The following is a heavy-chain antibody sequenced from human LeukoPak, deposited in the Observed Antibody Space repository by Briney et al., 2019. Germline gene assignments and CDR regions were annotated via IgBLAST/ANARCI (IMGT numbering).Heavy chain of an antibody. CDR2: ISDSGGGT. V-gene: IGHV3-23*01. CDR1: GFTFSDAW. Sequence: GGSLRLSCAASGFTFSDAWLNWVRQTPEKGLEWVSTISDSGGGTYYTDSVKGRFTISRDNSKNTLSLQMTSLRAEDTAVYYCAKGDSTIPATRRYDYWGQGTLVTVSS. D-gene: IGHD2-15*01. CDR3: AKGDSTIPATRRYDY. J-gene: IGHJ4*02.